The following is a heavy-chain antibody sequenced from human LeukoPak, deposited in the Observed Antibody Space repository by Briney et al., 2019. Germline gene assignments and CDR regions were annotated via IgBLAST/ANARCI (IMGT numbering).Heavy chain of an antibody. CDR3: ARRGTGGKVDAFDI. J-gene: IGHJ3*02. CDR2: IYYSGST. V-gene: IGHV4-39*07. D-gene: IGHD1/OR15-1a*01. CDR1: GGSISSSSYY. Sequence: PSETLSLTCTVSGGSISSSSYYWGWLRQPPGKGLEWIGSIYYSGSTYYNPSLKSRVTISVDTSKNQFSLKLSSVTAADTAVYYCARRGTGGKVDAFDIWGQGTMVTVSS.